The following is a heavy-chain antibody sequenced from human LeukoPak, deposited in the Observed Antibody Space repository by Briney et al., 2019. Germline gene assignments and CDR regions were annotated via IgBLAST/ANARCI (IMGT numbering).Heavy chain of an antibody. J-gene: IGHJ4*02. V-gene: IGHV4-39*01. CDR3: ARQIVGATNRFDY. CDR2: IYYSGST. CDR1: GGSISNSSYY. D-gene: IGHD1-26*01. Sequence: SETLSLTCTVSGGSISNSSYYWGWIRQPPGKGLEWIGSIYYSGSTYYNPSLKSRVTISVDPSKNQLSLKLSSVTAADTAVCYCARQIVGATNRFDYWGQGTLVTVSS.